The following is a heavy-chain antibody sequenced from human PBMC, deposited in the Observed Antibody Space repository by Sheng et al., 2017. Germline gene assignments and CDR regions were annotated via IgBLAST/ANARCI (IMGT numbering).Heavy chain of an antibody. CDR3: AVERAGPNY. Sequence: EVQLVESGGDSVQPGGSLRLSCATSGFAFSNYWMHWVRQAPGKGLVWVSRINPDGSYTNYADSVKGRFTISRDNAMGTVYLQMNSLRAEDTAVYYCAVERAGPNYWGQGTLVTVSS. D-gene: IGHD6-19*01. V-gene: IGHV3-74*01. CDR1: GFAFSNYW. CDR2: INPDGSYT. J-gene: IGHJ4*02.